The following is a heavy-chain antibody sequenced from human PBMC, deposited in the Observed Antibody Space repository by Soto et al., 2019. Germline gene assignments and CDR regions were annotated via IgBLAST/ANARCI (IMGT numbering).Heavy chain of an antibody. V-gene: IGHV1-69*12. CDR1: GGTFSSYA. D-gene: IGHD5-12*01. CDR2: IIPIFGTA. CDR3: ARERDGYNYPPYYFDY. Sequence: QVQLVQSGAEVKKPGSSVKVSCKASGGTFSSYAISWVRQAPGQGLEWMGGIIPIFGTANYAQKFQGRVTITADESTSTAYMELSRLRSEDTAVYYCARERDGYNYPPYYFDYWGQGTLVTVSS. J-gene: IGHJ4*02.